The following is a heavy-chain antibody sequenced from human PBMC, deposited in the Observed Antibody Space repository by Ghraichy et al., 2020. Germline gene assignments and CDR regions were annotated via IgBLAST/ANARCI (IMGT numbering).Heavy chain of an antibody. J-gene: IGHJ3*02. CDR2: IDWEDDK. D-gene: IGHD3-10*01. CDR3: ARSDYYGSGTYYTNAFDI. Sequence: SGPTLVKPTQTLTLTCTFSGFSLSTSGMCVSWIRQPPGKALEWLARIDWEDDKYYSTSLKTRLTISKDTSKNQVVLTMTNMDPVDTATYYCARSDYYGSGTYYTNAFDIWGQGTKFTVSS. CDR1: GFSLSTSGMC. V-gene: IGHV2-70*11.